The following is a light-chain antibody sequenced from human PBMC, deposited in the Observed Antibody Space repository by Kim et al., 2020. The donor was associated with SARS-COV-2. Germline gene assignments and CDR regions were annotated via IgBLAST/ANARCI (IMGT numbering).Light chain of an antibody. CDR1: QSISSH. CDR2: AAS. Sequence: AFIGDRVTITCRASQSISSHLAWYQQKPGKAPKLLIYAASTLQSGVPSRFSGSGSGTECTLTISSLQPEDFATYYCQQLKSYPLTFGGGTKVDIK. CDR3: QQLKSYPLT. J-gene: IGKJ4*01. V-gene: IGKV1-9*01.